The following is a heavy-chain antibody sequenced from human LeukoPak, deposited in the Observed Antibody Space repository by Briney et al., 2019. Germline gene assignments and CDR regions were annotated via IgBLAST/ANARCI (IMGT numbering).Heavy chain of an antibody. D-gene: IGHD6-13*01. V-gene: IGHV4-61*02. CDR3: AREGAAAGYYYYYYYMDV. CDR1: GGSISSSSYY. J-gene: IGHJ6*03. Sequence: PSETLSLTCTVSGGSISSSSYYWSWIRQPAGKGLEWIGRIYTSGSTNYNPSLKSRVTISVDTSKNQFSLKLSSVTAADTAVYYCAREGAAAGYYYYYYYMDVWGKGTTVTISS. CDR2: IYTSGST.